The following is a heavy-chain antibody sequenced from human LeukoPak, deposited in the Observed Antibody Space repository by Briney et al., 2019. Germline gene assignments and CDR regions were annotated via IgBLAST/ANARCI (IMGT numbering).Heavy chain of an antibody. CDR2: IYPGDSDT. CDR3: ARSPLAVTNWFDP. J-gene: IGHJ5*02. V-gene: IGHV5-51*01. D-gene: IGHD2-21*02. CDR1: GYSFTSYW. Sequence: GESLKISCKGSGYSFTSYWIGWVRQMPGKGLEWMGIIYPGDSDTRYSPSFQGQGTISADKSISTAYLQWSSLKASDTAMYYCARSPLAVTNWFDPWGQGTLVTVSS.